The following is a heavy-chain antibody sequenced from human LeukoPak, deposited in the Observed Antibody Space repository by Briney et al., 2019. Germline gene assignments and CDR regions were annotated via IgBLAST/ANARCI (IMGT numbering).Heavy chain of an antibody. Sequence: PSETLSLTCTVSGGSISYNNYYWAWIRQPPGKGLECIGSIYYSGSPYYNPSLKSRVTISVDTSKNQFSLRLSSVTAADTAVYYCATWRTAKTGFDYWGQGTLVTVSS. J-gene: IGHJ4*02. CDR1: GGSISYNNYY. CDR2: IYYSGSP. V-gene: IGHV4-39*01. D-gene: IGHD1-1*01. CDR3: ATWRTAKTGFDY.